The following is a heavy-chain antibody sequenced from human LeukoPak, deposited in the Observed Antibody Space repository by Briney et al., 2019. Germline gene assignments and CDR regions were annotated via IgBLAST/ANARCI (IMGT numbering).Heavy chain of an antibody. CDR3: ARMARGHSTGWSFFDF. D-gene: IGHD6-19*01. Sequence: SPTLSLTFAISGDSVSSKSVAWAWIRQSPSRGLEWLGRTYYRTKWYNDYAGSVKSRTTINPDTSKNQFSLQLKSVNSEDTAVYYCARMARGHSTGWSFFDFWGQGTLVTVSS. CDR1: GDSVSSKSVA. CDR2: TYYRTKWYN. J-gene: IGHJ4*02. V-gene: IGHV6-1*01.